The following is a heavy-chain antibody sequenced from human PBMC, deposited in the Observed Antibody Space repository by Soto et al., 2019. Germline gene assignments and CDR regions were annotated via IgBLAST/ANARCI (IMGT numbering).Heavy chain of an antibody. CDR1: GFSLITSGVG. CDR2: IYWNDDK. J-gene: IGHJ6*01. Sequence: CGPTRVSPTPTLPLTCTFSGFSLITSGVGVGWMSHPPARALEWLALIYWNDDKRYSASLKSRLTITKDTSKNQVVLTMTNMDPVDTATYYCADSSAPTHWPVYIYCYYGMDVWGQGTTVTVSS. V-gene: IGHV2-5*01. D-gene: IGHD1-20*01. CDR3: ADSSAPTHWPVYIYCYYGMDV.